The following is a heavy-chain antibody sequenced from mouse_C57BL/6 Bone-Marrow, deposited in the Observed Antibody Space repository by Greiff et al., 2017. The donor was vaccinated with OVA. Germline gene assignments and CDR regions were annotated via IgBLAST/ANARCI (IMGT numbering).Heavy chain of an antibody. D-gene: IGHD2-1*01. Sequence: EVQLVESGGGLVQPKGSLKLSCAASGFSFNTYAMNWVRQAPGKGLEWVARIRSKSNNYATYYADSVKDRFTISRDDSESMLYLQMNNLKTEDTAMYYCVREREGIYYGNYDLNYYAMDYWGQGTSVTVSS. V-gene: IGHV10-1*01. CDR3: VREREGIYYGNYDLNYYAMDY. CDR1: GFSFNTYA. CDR2: IRSKSNNYAT. J-gene: IGHJ4*01.